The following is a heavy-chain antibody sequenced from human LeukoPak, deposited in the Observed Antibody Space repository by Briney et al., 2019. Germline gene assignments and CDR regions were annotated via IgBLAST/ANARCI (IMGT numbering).Heavy chain of an antibody. J-gene: IGHJ4*02. CDR1: GFPFSRFA. Sequence: GGSLRISCAASGFPFSRFALSWVRQTPGRRLEWVAGISGGGDNTYYADSMRGRFTISRDNSKNTLYLLMKSLRDEDTAVYHCARDHTVTSGYFDHWGQGMLVTVSS. CDR3: ARDHTVTSGYFDH. CDR2: ISGGGDNT. D-gene: IGHD4-17*01. V-gene: IGHV3-23*01.